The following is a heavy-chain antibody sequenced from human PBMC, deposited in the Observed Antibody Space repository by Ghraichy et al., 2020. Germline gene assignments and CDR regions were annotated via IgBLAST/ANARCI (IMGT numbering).Heavy chain of an antibody. CDR1: GGSVSSGSYY. V-gene: IGHV4-61*01. CDR2: INYSGST. Sequence: SETLSLTCTVSGGSVSSGSYYWSWIRQPPGKGLEWIGYINYSGSTNYNPSLKSRVTISVDTSKNQFSLKLSSVTAADTAVYYCAREPAPTNRPCMDVWGQGTTVTVSS. D-gene: IGHD1-1*01. CDR3: AREPAPTNRPCMDV. J-gene: IGHJ6*02.